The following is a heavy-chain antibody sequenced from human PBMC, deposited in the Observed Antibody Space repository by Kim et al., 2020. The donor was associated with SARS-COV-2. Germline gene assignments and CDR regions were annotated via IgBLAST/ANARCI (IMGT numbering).Heavy chain of an antibody. V-gene: IGHV4-31*03. D-gene: IGHD2-8*02. CDR1: GGSISSGGYY. Sequence: SETLSLTCTVSGGSISSGGYYWSWIRQHPGKGLEWIGYIYYSGSTYYNPSPKSRVTISVDTSKNQLSLKLSSVTAADTAVYYCARARTDIVLVVYAMGAFDIWGQGTMVTVSS. J-gene: IGHJ3*02. CDR3: ARARTDIVLVVYAMGAFDI. CDR2: IYYSGST.